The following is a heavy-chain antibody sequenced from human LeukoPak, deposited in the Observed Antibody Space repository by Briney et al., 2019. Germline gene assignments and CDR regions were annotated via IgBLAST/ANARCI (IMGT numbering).Heavy chain of an antibody. V-gene: IGHV4-30-2*01. CDR3: ARAFNPFDV. Sequence: SETLSLTCTVSGGSISSGGYYWSWIRQPPGKGLEWIGYISHSGNTYYNPSLKTRVTMSVDRSKNHFSLNLTSVTAADAAMYFCARAFNPFDVWGQGTMVTVSS. CDR2: ISHSGNT. J-gene: IGHJ3*01. CDR1: GGSISSGGYY.